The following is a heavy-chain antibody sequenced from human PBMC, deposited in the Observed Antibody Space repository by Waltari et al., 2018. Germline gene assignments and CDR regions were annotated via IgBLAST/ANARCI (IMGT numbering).Heavy chain of an antibody. V-gene: IGHV3-33*01. CDR3: ARGAGYYDSSGYFY. D-gene: IGHD3-22*01. J-gene: IGHJ4*02. CDR2: IWYDGSNK. Sequence: QVQLVESGGGVVQPGRSLRLSCAASGFTFSSYGMHWVRPAPGKGLEWVAVIWYDGSNKYYADSVKSRFTISRDNSKNTLYLQMNSLRAEDTAVYYCARGAGYYDSSGYFYWGQGTLVTVSS. CDR1: GFTFSSYG.